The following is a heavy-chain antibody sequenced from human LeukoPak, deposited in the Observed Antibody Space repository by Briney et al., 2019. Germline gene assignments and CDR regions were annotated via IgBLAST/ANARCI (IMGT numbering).Heavy chain of an antibody. CDR1: GFTVSSNY. CDR2: IYSGGDT. CDR3: ARGGGGGNPFDY. J-gene: IGHJ4*02. D-gene: IGHD1-14*01. Sequence: GGSLRLSCTVSGFTVSSNYMSWIRQAPGKGLEWVALIYSGGDTYYADSMKGRFTVSRDNSKNTLYLQMNSLRAEDTAVYYCARGGGGGNPFDYWGQGTLVTVSS. V-gene: IGHV3-53*01.